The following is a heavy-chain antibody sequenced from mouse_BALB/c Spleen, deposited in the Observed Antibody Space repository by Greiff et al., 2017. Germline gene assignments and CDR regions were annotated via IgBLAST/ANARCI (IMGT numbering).Heavy chain of an antibody. CDR3: ARDNDYDGFAY. CDR1: GFTFSDYG. V-gene: IGHV5-15*02. CDR2: ISNLAYSI. Sequence: EVKLQESGGGLVQPGGSRKLSCAASGFTFSDYGMAWVRQAPGKGPEWVAFISNLAYSIYYADTVTGRFTISRENAKNTLYLEMSSLRSEDTAMYYCARDNDYDGFAYWGQGTLVTVSA. D-gene: IGHD2-4*01. J-gene: IGHJ3*01.